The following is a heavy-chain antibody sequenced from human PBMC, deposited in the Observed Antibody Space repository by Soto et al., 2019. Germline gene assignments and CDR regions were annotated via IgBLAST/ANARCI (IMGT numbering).Heavy chain of an antibody. CDR1: GFTFSSYW. J-gene: IGHJ4*02. CDR2: IKQDGSEK. D-gene: IGHD3-22*01. V-gene: IGHV3-7*03. CDR3: ARDYYDSRGYSDY. Sequence: LRLSCAASGFTFSSYWMSWVRQAPGKGLEWVANIKQDGSEKYYVGSVKGRFTISKDNAKNSLYLQMNSLRAEDTAVYYCARDYYDSRGYSDYWGQGTPVTVSS.